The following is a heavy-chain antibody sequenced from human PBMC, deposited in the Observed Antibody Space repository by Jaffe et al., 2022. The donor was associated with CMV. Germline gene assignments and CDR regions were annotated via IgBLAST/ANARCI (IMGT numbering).Heavy chain of an antibody. D-gene: IGHD3-22*01. CDR3: AKDQEFNYYGSSGYWDY. CDR2: ISGSGGSA. V-gene: IGHV3-23*01. J-gene: IGHJ4*02. Sequence: EVQLLESGGGLVQPGGSLRLSCAASGFSFSSYAMSWVRQAPGKGLEWVSSISGSGGSAYYADSVKGRFTISRDNSKNTLYLQVNSLRAEDTAVYYCAKDQEFNYYGSSGYWDYWGQGTLVTVSS. CDR1: GFSFSSYA.